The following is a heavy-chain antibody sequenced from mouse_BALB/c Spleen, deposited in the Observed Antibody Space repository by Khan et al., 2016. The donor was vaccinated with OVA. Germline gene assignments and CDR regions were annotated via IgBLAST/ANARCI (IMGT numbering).Heavy chain of an antibody. D-gene: IGHD4-1*01. CDR2: IYPGNTDT. J-gene: IGHJ3*01. V-gene: IGHV1-5*01. CDR3: TRRNWDVAWFAY. CDR1: GYTFTSYW. Sequence: EVQLQQSGTVLARPGASVKMSCKASGYTFTSYWMHWVKQRPGQGLEWIGDIYPGNTDTNYNQKFKGKAKLTAVTSTSTAYMELYCLTNEDSAVYYCTRRNWDVAWFAYWGQGTLVTVSA.